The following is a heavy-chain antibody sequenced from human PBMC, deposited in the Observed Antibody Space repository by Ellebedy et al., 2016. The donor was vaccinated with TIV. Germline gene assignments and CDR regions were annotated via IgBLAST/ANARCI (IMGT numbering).Heavy chain of an antibody. CDR1: GFTFRSYG. CDR3: ARDTVPAALDAFDI. Sequence: PGGSLRLSCAASGFTFRSYGMHWVRQAPGKGLEWVAVILYDGSNRYYGDSVKGRFSISRDNSKNTLYLEMNSLRAEDTAVYYCARDTVPAALDAFDIWGQGTMVTVSS. D-gene: IGHD2-2*01. V-gene: IGHV3-33*01. J-gene: IGHJ3*02. CDR2: ILYDGSNR.